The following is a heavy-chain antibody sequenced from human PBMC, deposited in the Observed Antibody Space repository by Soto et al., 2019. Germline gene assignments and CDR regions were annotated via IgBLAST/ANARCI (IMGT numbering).Heavy chain of an antibody. CDR1: GGSISSSSNY. D-gene: IGHD3-22*01. Sequence: SETLSLTCTVSGGSISSSSNYWGWIRQPPGKGLEWIGSIYYSGSTYYNPSLKSRVTISVDTSKNQFSLKLSSVTAADTAVYYCARQRYYDSSGYYSDYWGQGTLVTVSS. V-gene: IGHV4-39*01. CDR3: ARQRYYDSSGYYSDY. J-gene: IGHJ4*02. CDR2: IYYSGST.